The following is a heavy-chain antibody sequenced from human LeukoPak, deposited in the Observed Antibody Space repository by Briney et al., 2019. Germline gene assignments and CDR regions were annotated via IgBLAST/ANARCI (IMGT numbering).Heavy chain of an antibody. CDR1: GFTFSSYG. V-gene: IGHV3-30*02. CDR2: IRNDESNE. Sequence: GGSLRLSCAASGFTFSSYGMHWVRQAPGKGLEWVAFIRNDESNEYYADSVKGRFTISRDNSKNTLYLQMNSLRAEDTAVYYCAKEIGQDSYYYFDYWGQGTLVTVSS. CDR3: AKEIGQDSYYYFDY. D-gene: IGHD2-15*01. J-gene: IGHJ4*02.